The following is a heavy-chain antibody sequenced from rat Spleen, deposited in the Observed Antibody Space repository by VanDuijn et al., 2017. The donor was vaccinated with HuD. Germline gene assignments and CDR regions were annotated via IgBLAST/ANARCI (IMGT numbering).Heavy chain of an antibody. CDR1: GFTFSNYY. CDR3: ATGPRILRLDWFAY. Sequence: EVQLVESGGGLVQPGRSLKLSCAASGFTFSNYYMAWVRQAPTKGLEWVAYITYEGSSTYYGDSVQGRFTISRDNAKSTLYLQMDSLTSEDTATYYCATGPRILRLDWFAYWGQGTLVTVSS. J-gene: IGHJ3*01. D-gene: IGHD1-6*01. V-gene: IGHV5-22*01. CDR2: ITYEGSST.